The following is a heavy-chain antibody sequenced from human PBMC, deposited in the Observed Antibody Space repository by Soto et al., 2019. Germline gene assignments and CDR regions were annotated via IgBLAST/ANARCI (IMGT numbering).Heavy chain of an antibody. V-gene: IGHV4-39*01. CDR3: ARLENDFGVVNWFDP. CDR1: GGSIDSSNFY. J-gene: IGHJ5*02. Sequence: NPSETLSLTCSVSGGSIDSSNFYWGWIRQPPGRGLEWIASVYYSGSSYYNPSLRSRVTISVDSSKNQFNLTLTSVTAADTAVYYCARLENDFGVVNWFDPWGQGTLVTVSS. D-gene: IGHD3-3*01. CDR2: VYYSGSS.